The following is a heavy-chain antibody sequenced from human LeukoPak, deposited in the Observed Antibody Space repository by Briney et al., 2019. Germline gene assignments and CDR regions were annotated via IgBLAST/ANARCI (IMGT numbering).Heavy chain of an antibody. J-gene: IGHJ3*02. CDR2: IYTSGST. CDR1: GGSISSGSYY. CDR3: ARPGDYAGGAFDI. V-gene: IGHV4-61*02. Sequence: PSQTLSLTCTVSGGSISSGSYYWSWIRQPAGKGLEWIGRIYTSGSTNYNPSLKSRVTISVDTSKNQFSLKLSSVTAADTAVYYCARPGDYAGGAFDIWGQGTMVTVSS. D-gene: IGHD4-17*01.